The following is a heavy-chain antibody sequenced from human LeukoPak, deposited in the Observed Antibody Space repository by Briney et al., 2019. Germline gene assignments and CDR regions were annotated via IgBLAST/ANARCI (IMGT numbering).Heavy chain of an antibody. J-gene: IGHJ6*03. CDR2: IYTSGST. CDR3: ARDRYYDILTGYHGKGYYYYMDV. D-gene: IGHD3-9*01. V-gene: IGHV4-4*07. Sequence: SETLSLTCAVDGGSFSGYYWSWIRQPAGKGLEWIGLIYTSGSTNYNPSLKSRVTMSVDTSKNQFSLKLSSVTAADTAVYYCARDRYYDILTGYHGKGYYYYMDVWGKGTTVTVSS. CDR1: GGSFSGYY.